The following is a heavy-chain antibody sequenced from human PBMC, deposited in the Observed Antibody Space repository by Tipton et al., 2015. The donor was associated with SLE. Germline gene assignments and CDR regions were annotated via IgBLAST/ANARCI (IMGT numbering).Heavy chain of an antibody. CDR1: GGSIRSGSYY. V-gene: IGHV4-61*02. CDR3: ARGGGSYYDY. J-gene: IGHJ4*02. Sequence: TLSLTCTVSGGSIRSGSYYWTWIRQPAGTGLEWIGRIYSSGSTIYNPSLKRRLTLSLDMSNNQFSLRVRSVTAADTAVYYCARGGGSYYDYWGQGRLVTVSS. CDR2: IYSSGST. D-gene: IGHD1-26*01.